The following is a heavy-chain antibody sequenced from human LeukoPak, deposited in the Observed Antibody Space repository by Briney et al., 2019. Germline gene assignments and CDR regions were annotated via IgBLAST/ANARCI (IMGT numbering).Heavy chain of an antibody. Sequence: PGGSLRLSCAASGFTFSSDSMNWVRQAPGKGLEWVSFISSSSRHMYYADSVKGRFTISRDNSKNTLYLQMNSLRAEDTAVYYCAKDGSGLAFRLRPSELNYWGQGTLVTVSS. D-gene: IGHD3-10*01. V-gene: IGHV3-21*04. CDR2: ISSSSRHM. J-gene: IGHJ4*02. CDR1: GFTFSSDS. CDR3: AKDGSGLAFRLRPSELNY.